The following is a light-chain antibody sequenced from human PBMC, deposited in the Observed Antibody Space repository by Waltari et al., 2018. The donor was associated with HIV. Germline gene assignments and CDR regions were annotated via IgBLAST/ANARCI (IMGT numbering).Light chain of an antibody. CDR1: QDISKY. J-gene: IGKJ3*01. V-gene: IGKV1-33*01. CDR2: DAS. Sequence: SMSASIGDRVTITCQASQDISKYLHWYQQKPGKAPKVLIYDASNLQTGVPSRFSGSGSGTDFSFTIISLLPEDIATYYCLQYDNLPFTFGPGTKVDIK. CDR3: LQYDNLPFT.